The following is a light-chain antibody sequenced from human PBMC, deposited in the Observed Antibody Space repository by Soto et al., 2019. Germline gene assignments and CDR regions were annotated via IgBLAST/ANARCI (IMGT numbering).Light chain of an antibody. Sequence: QSALTQPASVSGSPGQSITISCAGTMRDVGAYNLVSWYQQHPGRAPQRIIYEVRNRPSGISFRFSGSKSGNTASLTISGLQAEDAADYYCCSYTSKSSLIFGGGTKLTVL. J-gene: IGLJ2*01. CDR3: CSYTSKSSLI. V-gene: IGLV2-14*01. CDR1: MRDVGAYNL. CDR2: EVR.